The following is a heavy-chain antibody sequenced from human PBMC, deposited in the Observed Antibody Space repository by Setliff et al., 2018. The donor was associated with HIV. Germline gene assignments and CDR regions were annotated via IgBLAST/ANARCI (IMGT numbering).Heavy chain of an antibody. CDR2: MNPNSGNK. J-gene: IGHJ4*02. CDR1: GYTFTSYD. V-gene: IGHV1-8*02. CDR3: ARGPAWVGGSYHCDH. D-gene: IGHD1-26*01. Sequence: ASVKVSCKASGYTFTSYDINWVRQATGQGLEWMGWMNPNSGNKGYAQKFQGRVTMTRNTSISTAYMELRRLRSEDTAVYYCARGPAWVGGSYHCDHWGLGTLVTVSS.